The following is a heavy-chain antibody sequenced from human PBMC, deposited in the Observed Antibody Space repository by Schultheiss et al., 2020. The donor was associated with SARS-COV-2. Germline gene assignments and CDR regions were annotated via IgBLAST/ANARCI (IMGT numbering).Heavy chain of an antibody. CDR3: ARDSQLANYYYYMDV. CDR2: IYTSGST. J-gene: IGHJ6*03. CDR1: GGFISSGSYY. D-gene: IGHD6-13*01. Sequence: SETLSLTCTVSGGFISSGSYYWGWIRQPAGKGLEWIGRIYTSGSTDYNPSLKSRVTISVDTSKNQFSLRLNSVTAADTAVYYCARDSQLANYYYYMDVWGKGTTVTVSS. V-gene: IGHV4-61*02.